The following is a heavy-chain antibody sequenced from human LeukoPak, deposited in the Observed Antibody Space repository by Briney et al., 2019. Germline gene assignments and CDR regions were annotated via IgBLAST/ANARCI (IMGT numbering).Heavy chain of an antibody. V-gene: IGHV1-69*05. CDR2: IIPIFGTA. Sequence: SVKVSCKASGGTFSSYAISWVRQAPGQGLEWMGGIIPIFGTANYAQKFQGRVTITTDESTSTAYMELSSLRSEDTAVYYCARVPRCSGGSCYEWGHYYYYMDVWGKGTTVTVSS. J-gene: IGHJ6*03. CDR3: ARVPRCSGGSCYEWGHYYYYMDV. CDR1: GGTFSSYA. D-gene: IGHD2-15*01.